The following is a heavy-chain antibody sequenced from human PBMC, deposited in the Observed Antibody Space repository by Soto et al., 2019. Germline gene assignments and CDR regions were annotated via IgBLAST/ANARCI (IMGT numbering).Heavy chain of an antibody. CDR1: GYTLTELP. V-gene: IGHV1-24*01. J-gene: IGHJ3*02. CDR2: FDPEDGET. CDR3: ARVLGYNSSWWRHTAFDI. D-gene: IGHD6-13*01. Sequence: ASVKVSCKVSGYTLTELPMHWVRQAPGKGLEWMGGFDPEDGETIYAQKFQGRVTMTTDTSTSTAYMELRSLRSDDTAVYYCARVLGYNSSWWRHTAFDIWGRGTMVTVSS.